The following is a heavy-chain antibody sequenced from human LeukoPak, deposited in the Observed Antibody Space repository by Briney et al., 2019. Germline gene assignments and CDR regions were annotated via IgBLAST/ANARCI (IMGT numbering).Heavy chain of an antibody. D-gene: IGHD2-2*01. J-gene: IGHJ4*02. V-gene: IGHV4-59*08. CDR3: ARLSRSVDY. CDR2: IYYSGST. CDR1: GGSLSSYY. Sequence: SETLSLTCTVSGGSLSSYYWSWIRQPPGKGLEWIGYIYYSGSTNYNPSLKSRVTISVDTSKNQFSLKLSSVTAADTAVYYCARLSRSVDYWGQGTLVTVSS.